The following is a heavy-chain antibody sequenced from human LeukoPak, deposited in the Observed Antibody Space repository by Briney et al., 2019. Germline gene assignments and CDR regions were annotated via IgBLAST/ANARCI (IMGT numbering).Heavy chain of an antibody. J-gene: IGHJ4*02. V-gene: IGHV3-33*06. Sequence: PGRSLRLSCAVSGFTFSSYGMHWVRQAPGKGLEWVAVIWYDGSNKYYADSVKGRFTISRDNSKNTLYLQMNSLRAEDTAVYYCAKEDYGSGSFDYWGQGTLVTVSS. CDR3: AKEDYGSGSFDY. D-gene: IGHD3-10*01. CDR2: IWYDGSNK. CDR1: GFTFSSYG.